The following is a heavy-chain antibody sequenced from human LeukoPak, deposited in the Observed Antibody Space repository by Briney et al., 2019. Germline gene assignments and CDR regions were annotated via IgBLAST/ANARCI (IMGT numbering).Heavy chain of an antibody. CDR3: ARIRRSPIVATNYFDY. J-gene: IGHJ4*02. Sequence: SETLSLTCTVSGYFISSGYYWGWIRQPPGKGLEWIGSIYHSGTTYYNPSLRSRVTMSVDTSKNQFSLKLSSVTAADTAVYYCARIRRSPIVATNYFDYWGQGTLVTVSS. CDR2: IYHSGTT. CDR1: GYFISSGYY. V-gene: IGHV4-38-2*02. D-gene: IGHD5-12*01.